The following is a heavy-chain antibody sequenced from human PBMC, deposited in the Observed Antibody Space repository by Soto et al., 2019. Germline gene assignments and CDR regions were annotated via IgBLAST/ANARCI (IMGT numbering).Heavy chain of an antibody. CDR2: FDPEDGET. D-gene: IGHD6-19*01. CDR1: GYTLTELS. CDR3: ATDLRTGRALGWLVSL. Sequence: ASVKVSCKVSGYTLTELSMHWVRQAPGEGLEWMGGFDPEDGETIYAQKFQGRVTMTEDTSTDTAYMELSSLRSEDTAVYYCATDLRTGRALGWLVSLWGQGTLVTVSS. V-gene: IGHV1-24*01. J-gene: IGHJ4*02.